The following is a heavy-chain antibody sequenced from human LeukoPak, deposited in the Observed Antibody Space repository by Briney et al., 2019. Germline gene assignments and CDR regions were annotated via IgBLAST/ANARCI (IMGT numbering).Heavy chain of an antibody. CDR3: ARGGGTAMVFFDY. D-gene: IGHD5-18*01. Sequence: PGGSLRLSCAASGFTFSSYAMHWVRQAPGKGLEYVSAIGSNGGSTYYANSVKGRFTISRDNSKNTLYLQMGSLRAEDMAVYYCARGGGTAMVFFDYWGQGTLVTVSS. V-gene: IGHV3-64*01. CDR2: IGSNGGST. J-gene: IGHJ4*02. CDR1: GFTFSSYA.